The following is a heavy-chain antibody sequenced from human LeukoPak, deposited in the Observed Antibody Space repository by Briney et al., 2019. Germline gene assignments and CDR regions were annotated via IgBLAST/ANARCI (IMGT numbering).Heavy chain of an antibody. J-gene: IGHJ4*02. Sequence: GGSLRLSCAASGFTFSSYEMNWVRQAPGKGLEWVSYISSSGSAKNYAESVKGRFTISRDNAENSLYLQMNSLRGEDTAVYYCARRFDRWGQGTLVTVSS. CDR3: ARRFDR. D-gene: IGHD3-16*01. V-gene: IGHV3-48*03. CDR1: GFTFSSYE. CDR2: ISSSGSAK.